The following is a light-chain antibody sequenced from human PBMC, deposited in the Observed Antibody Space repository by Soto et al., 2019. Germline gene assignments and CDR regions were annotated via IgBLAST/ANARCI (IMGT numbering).Light chain of an antibody. J-gene: IGKJ4*01. CDR2: AAS. CDR3: QQSYSTPWLT. Sequence: DIQMTQSPSSLSASVGDRVTITCRASQSISSYLNWYQQKPGKAPQLLIYAASSLQSGVPSRFSGSGSGTDFTLTISSLQPEDFATYYCQQSYSTPWLTFGGGTKVEIK. V-gene: IGKV1-39*01. CDR1: QSISSY.